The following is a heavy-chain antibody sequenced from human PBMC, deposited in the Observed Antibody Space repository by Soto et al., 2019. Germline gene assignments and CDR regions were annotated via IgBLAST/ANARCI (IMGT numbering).Heavy chain of an antibody. D-gene: IGHD5-18*01. CDR3: VKDSARGYSYGYWYYFDY. CDR1: GFTSDDYA. Sequence: QLVESGGGLVQPGRSLTLSCAGSGFTSDDYAMHWVRQAPGKGLEWVAGINWNSGNIGYADSVKGRFTISRDNAKNSLNLQMNSLRAEDTALYYCVKDSARGYSYGYWYYFDYWGQGTQVTVST. CDR2: INWNSGNI. J-gene: IGHJ4*02. V-gene: IGHV3-9*02.